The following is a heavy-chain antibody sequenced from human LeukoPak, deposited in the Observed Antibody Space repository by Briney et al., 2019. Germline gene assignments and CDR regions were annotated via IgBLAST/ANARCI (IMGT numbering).Heavy chain of an antibody. V-gene: IGHV4-39*01. D-gene: IGHD3-10*01. CDR1: GGSISSSSYF. J-gene: IGHJ6*03. Sequence: PSGTLSLTCSVSGGSISSSSYFWGWIRQPPGKGLEWIASVHHSGSTYYNPSLKSRLTISVDTSKNQFSLKMSSVTAADTAAYFCARQLYVSGSYYAPMDVWGKGTTVTISS. CDR3: ARQLYVSGSYYAPMDV. CDR2: VHHSGST.